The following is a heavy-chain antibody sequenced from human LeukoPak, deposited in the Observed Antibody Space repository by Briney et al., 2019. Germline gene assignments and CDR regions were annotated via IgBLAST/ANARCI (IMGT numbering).Heavy chain of an antibody. Sequence: PSETLSLTCAVSGGSTSSGGYSWSWIRQPPGKGLEWIGYIYHSGSTYYNPSLKSRVTISVDRSKNQFSLKLSSVTAADTAVYYCATFYYYGSSGYSDYWGQGTLVTVSS. CDR1: GGSTSSGGYS. J-gene: IGHJ4*02. CDR3: ATFYYYGSSGYSDY. D-gene: IGHD3-22*01. V-gene: IGHV4-30-2*01. CDR2: IYHSGST.